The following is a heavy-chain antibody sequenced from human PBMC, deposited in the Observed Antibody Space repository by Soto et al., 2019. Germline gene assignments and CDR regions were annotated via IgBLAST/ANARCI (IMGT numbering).Heavy chain of an antibody. V-gene: IGHV3-53*01. CDR3: AKRRGEGYFDI. CDR2: IYSGGSS. J-gene: IGHJ4*02. Sequence: HPGGSLRLSCAASGFTVGSSYMSWVRQAPGKGLEWVSVIYSGGSSYYADFVRGRFTISRDTLKNTLYLQMNSLRAEDTATYYCAKRRGEGYFDIWGQGALVTVSS. CDR1: GFTVGSSY. D-gene: IGHD3-16*01.